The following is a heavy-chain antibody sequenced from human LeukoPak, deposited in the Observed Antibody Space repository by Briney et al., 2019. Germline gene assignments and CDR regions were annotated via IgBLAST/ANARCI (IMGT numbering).Heavy chain of an antibody. CDR2: ISGSGGST. Sequence: RPGGSLRLSCAASGFTFSSYAMSWVRQAPGKGLEWVSAISGSGGSTYYADSVKGRFTISRDNSKNTLYLQMNSLRAEDTAVYYCATSGRAAGTTHFDYWGQGTLVTVSS. J-gene: IGHJ4*02. V-gene: IGHV3-23*01. CDR1: GFTFSSYA. D-gene: IGHD6-13*01. CDR3: ATSGRAAGTTHFDY.